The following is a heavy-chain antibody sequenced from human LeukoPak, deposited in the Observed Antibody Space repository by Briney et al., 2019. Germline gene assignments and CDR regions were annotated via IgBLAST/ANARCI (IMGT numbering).Heavy chain of an antibody. CDR3: ARDSSLTNGGYFQH. J-gene: IGHJ1*01. V-gene: IGHV3-7*01. Sequence: PGGSLRLSCAASGFTFSSYWMSWVRQAPGKGLEWVANIKQDGSEKYYVDSVKGRFTISRDNAKNSLYLQMNSLRAEDTAVYYCARDSSLTNGGYFQHWGQGTLVTVSS. D-gene: IGHD7-27*01. CDR2: IKQDGSEK. CDR1: GFTFSSYW.